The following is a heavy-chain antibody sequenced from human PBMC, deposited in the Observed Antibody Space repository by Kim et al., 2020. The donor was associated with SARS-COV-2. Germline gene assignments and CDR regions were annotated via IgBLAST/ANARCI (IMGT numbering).Heavy chain of an antibody. CDR2: DDN. CDR3: ARQLTNLVDY. V-gene: IGHV2-70*01. J-gene: IGHJ4*02. Sequence: DDNYYTTSLTTRRTISKDTSKNQVVLTMTNMDPVDTATYYCARQLTNLVDYWGQGTLVTVSS. D-gene: IGHD2-8*01.